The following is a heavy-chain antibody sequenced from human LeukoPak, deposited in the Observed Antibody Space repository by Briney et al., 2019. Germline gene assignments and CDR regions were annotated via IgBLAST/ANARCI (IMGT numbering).Heavy chain of an antibody. D-gene: IGHD3-3*01. CDR3: TRVESWSGSPEH. J-gene: IGHJ4*02. CDR1: EFTFSDYG. V-gene: IGHV3-48*04. CDR2: ISSGGTNI. Sequence: PGGSLRHSCAASEFTFSDYGMSWVRQAPGKGPEWVSYISSGGTNIYYADSVKGRFTISRDNAKNSLYLQMNSLRAEDTAVYYCTRVESWSGSPEHWGQGTLVIVSS.